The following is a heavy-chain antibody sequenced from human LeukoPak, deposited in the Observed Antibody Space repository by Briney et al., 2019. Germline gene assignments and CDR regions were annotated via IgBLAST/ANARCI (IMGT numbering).Heavy chain of an antibody. D-gene: IGHD3-22*01. J-gene: IGHJ4*02. Sequence: GGSLRLSCAASGFTFSRYWMHWVRQAPGKGLVWVSRISSDGSSTGYADSVKGRFTISRDHAKNTLYLQMNSLRAEDTAVYYCASANDYDSSGYFHYWGQGTLVTVSS. V-gene: IGHV3-74*01. CDR3: ASANDYDSSGYFHY. CDR2: ISSDGSST. CDR1: GFTFSRYW.